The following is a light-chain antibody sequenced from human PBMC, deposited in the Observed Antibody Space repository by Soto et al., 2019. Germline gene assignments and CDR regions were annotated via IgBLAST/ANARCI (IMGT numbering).Light chain of an antibody. CDR1: QTISSW. V-gene: IGKV1-5*03. Sequence: DIQMTQSPSTLFASVGDRVTITCRASQTISSWLAWYQQRPGKAPKVLIYKASNLGSGVPSRFSGSGSGTEFTLTISSLQPDDFATYYCQQYNSYPCTFGQGTKLEIK. CDR2: KAS. J-gene: IGKJ2*02. CDR3: QQYNSYPCT.